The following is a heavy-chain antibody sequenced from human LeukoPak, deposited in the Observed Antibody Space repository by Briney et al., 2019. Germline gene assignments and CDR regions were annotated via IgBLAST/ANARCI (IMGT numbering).Heavy chain of an antibody. D-gene: IGHD3-22*01. CDR3: ARARYYDSSGYYKALDY. Sequence: SETLSLTCTVSGGSISSYYWSWIRQPPGKGLEWIGYIYYSGSTNYNPSLKSRVTISVDTSKNQFSLKLSSVTAADTAVYYCARARYYDSSGYYKALDYWGQGTLVTVSS. CDR1: GGSISSYY. V-gene: IGHV4-59*01. J-gene: IGHJ4*02. CDR2: IYYSGST.